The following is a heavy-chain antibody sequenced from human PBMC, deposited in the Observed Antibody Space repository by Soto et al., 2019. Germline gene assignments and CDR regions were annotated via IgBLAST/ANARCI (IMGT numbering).Heavy chain of an antibody. V-gene: IGHV4-34*01. CDR3: ARGGSSYGYSSSWYYYYGMDV. CDR2: INHSGST. CDR1: GGSFSGYY. D-gene: IGHD6-13*01. J-gene: IGHJ6*02. Sequence: SETLSLTCAVYGGSFSGYYWSWIRQPPGKGLEWIGEINHSGSTNYNPSLKSRVTISVDTSKNQFSLKLSSMTAADTAVYYCARGGSSYGYSSSWYYYYGMDVWGQGTTVTVSS.